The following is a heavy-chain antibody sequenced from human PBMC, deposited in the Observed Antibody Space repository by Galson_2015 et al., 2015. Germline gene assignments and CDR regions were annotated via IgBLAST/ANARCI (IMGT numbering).Heavy chain of an antibody. CDR3: ARDTRSFSVAAAFDV. CDR2: TYERCRIYT. D-gene: IGHD2-15*01. CDR1: GDSVSSNSAT. Sequence: CAISGDSVSSNSATCNWIRQSPSRGVEWLGRTYERCRIYTDYAEAVKRRISINPDTSKNQFSLQLKSVTPDDTAVYYCARDTRSFSVAAAFDVWGQGTVVTVSS. V-gene: IGHV6-1*01. J-gene: IGHJ3*01.